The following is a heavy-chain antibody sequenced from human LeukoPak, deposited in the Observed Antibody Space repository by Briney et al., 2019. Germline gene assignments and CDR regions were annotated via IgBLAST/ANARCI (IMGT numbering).Heavy chain of an antibody. Sequence: SETLSLTCAVYGGSFSGYYWSWIRQPPGKGLEWIGEINHSGSTNYNPSLKSRVTISVDTSKNQFSLKLSSVAAADTAVYYCARDIAAAGTGDYWGQGTLVTVSS. CDR2: INHSGST. CDR3: ARDIAAAGTGDY. V-gene: IGHV4-34*01. J-gene: IGHJ4*02. D-gene: IGHD6-13*01. CDR1: GGSFSGYY.